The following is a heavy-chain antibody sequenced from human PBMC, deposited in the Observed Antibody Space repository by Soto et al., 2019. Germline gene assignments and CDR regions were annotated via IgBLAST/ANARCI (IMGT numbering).Heavy chain of an antibody. CDR3: ARHHGPTTSENWFDP. CDR2: ISTYSGDT. D-gene: IGHD5-12*01. V-gene: IGHV1-18*01. Sequence: QVHLVQSGVEVKTPGASVKVSCQASGYTFFTYDISWVRQAPGQGLEWMGWISTYSGDTEYAQKFQGRVTMTTDTSTTTAYLELRSLRFDDTAVYYCARHHGPTTSENWFDPWGQGTLVTVSS. CDR1: GYTFFTYD. J-gene: IGHJ5*02.